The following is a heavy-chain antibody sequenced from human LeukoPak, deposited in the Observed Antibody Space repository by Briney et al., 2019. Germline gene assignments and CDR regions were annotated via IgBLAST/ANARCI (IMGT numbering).Heavy chain of an antibody. Sequence: GGSLRLSCAASGFAVSSNYMNWVRQPPGKGLEWVSVIYSDGRTYYADSVKGRLTISRDISKNTLFLQMTSLRAEDTAVYYCAKVKGWYGEGYFDYWGQGTLVTVSS. J-gene: IGHJ4*02. CDR1: GFAVSSNY. CDR2: IYSDGRT. D-gene: IGHD3-10*01. CDR3: AKVKGWYGEGYFDY. V-gene: IGHV3-53*01.